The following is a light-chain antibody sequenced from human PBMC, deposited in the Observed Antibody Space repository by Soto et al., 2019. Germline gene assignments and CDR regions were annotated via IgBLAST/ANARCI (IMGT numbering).Light chain of an antibody. V-gene: IGKV1-5*03. Sequence: DIPMTQSPSTVSASVGDRVTITCRASQSISSWFAWYQQKPGKAPKLLIQTALSLESGGTPRFSGSGSGTEFTLGISSLQPDDFANAYCHPYSIFSPTFGGGTKVEIK. CDR3: HPYSIFSPT. CDR2: TAL. CDR1: QSISSW. J-gene: IGKJ4*01.